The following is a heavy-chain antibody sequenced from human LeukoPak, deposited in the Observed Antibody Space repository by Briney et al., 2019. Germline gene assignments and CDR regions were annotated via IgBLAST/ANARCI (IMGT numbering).Heavy chain of an antibody. CDR3: ARAPAAPLDYYYYMDV. CDR2: IYTSGST. D-gene: IGHD2-2*01. Sequence: PSQTLSLTCTVSGGSISSGSYYWSWLRQPAGKGLEWIGRIYTSGSTNYNPSLKSRVTISVDTSKNQFSLKLSSVTAADTAVYYCARAPAAPLDYYYYMDVGGKGPTVTVS. CDR1: GGSISSGSYY. J-gene: IGHJ6*03. V-gene: IGHV4-61*02.